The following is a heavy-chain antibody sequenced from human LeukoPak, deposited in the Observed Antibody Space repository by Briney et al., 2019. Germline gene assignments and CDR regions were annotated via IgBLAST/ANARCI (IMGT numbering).Heavy chain of an antibody. D-gene: IGHD3-10*01. Sequence: SETLSLTCTVSGGSISSYYWSWIRQPPGKGLEWIGYIYYSGSTTYNPSLKSRVTISVDTSKNQFSLRLSSVTAADTAVYYCARDISGSGTFDYWGQGTLVTVSS. V-gene: IGHV4-59*01. CDR1: GGSISSYY. CDR2: IYYSGST. J-gene: IGHJ4*02. CDR3: ARDISGSGTFDY.